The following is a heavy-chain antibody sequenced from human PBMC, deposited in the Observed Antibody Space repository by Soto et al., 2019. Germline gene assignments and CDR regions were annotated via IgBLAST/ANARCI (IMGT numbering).Heavy chain of an antibody. CDR1: VYTFTSYA. CDR3: ARVPPVPAATYVYYYYGMDV. Sequence: ASVKVSCKASVYTFTSYAMHWVRQAPGQRLEWMGWINAGNGNTKCSQKFQGRVTITRDTSASTAYMELSSLRSEDTAVYYCARVPPVPAATYVYYYYGMDVWGQGTTVTVSS. D-gene: IGHD2-2*01. V-gene: IGHV1-3*01. J-gene: IGHJ6*02. CDR2: INAGNGNT.